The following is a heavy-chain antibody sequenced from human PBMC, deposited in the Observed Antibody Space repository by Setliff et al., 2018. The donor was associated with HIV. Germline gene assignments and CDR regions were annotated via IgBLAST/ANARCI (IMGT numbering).Heavy chain of an antibody. D-gene: IGHD2-21*01. CDR1: GDTFSNYA. CDR2: INPLFGTT. Sequence: GASVKVSCKASGDTFSNYAITWVRQAPGQGLEWMGGINPLFGTTNYAHNFQGRLTITTDQIMGTAYMELTSLRAEDTAVYYCAKVWLAGEVDLNMVITNWGQGTQVTVSS. J-gene: IGHJ4*02. V-gene: IGHV1-69*05. CDR3: AKVWLAGEVDLNMVITN.